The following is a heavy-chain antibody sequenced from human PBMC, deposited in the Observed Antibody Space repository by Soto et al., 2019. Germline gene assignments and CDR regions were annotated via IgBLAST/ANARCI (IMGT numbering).Heavy chain of an antibody. Sequence: PGGSLRLSCAVSGFTFSTYSMNWVRQAPGKGLEWVSSITSSSSYIYYADSVKGRSTISRDNAKNSLYLQMNSLRGEDTAVYYCARAIFGRGRCSSATCYYFDDWGQGTLVTVSS. CDR2: ITSSSSYI. CDR1: GFTFSTYS. J-gene: IGHJ4*02. CDR3: ARAIFGRGRCSSATCYYFDD. D-gene: IGHD2-2*01. V-gene: IGHV3-21*01.